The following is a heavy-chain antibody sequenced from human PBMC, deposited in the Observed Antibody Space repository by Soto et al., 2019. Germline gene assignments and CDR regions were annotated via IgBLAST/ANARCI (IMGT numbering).Heavy chain of an antibody. D-gene: IGHD3-10*01. CDR2: IIPIFGTA. J-gene: IGHJ6*02. CDR1: GGTFSSYA. V-gene: IGHV1-69*13. Sequence: SVKVSCKASGGTFSSYAISWVRQAPGQGLEWMGGIIPIFGTANYAQKFQGRVTITADESTSTAYMELSSLRSEDTAVYYCARALFAMVRSLGMDVWGQGTTVTVSS. CDR3: ARALFAMVRSLGMDV.